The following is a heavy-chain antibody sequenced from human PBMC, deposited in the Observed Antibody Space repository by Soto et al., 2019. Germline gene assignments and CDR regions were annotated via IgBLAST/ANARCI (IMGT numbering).Heavy chain of an antibody. Sequence: PGGSLRLSCAASGFTFSSYSMNWVRQAPGKGLEWVSSISSSSSYIYYADSVKGRFTISRDNAKNSLYLQMNSLRAEDTAVYYCARDLMDWGSYHYIAGYWGQGTLVTVSS. J-gene: IGHJ4*02. V-gene: IGHV3-21*01. D-gene: IGHD3-16*02. CDR2: ISSSSSYI. CDR3: ARDLMDWGSYHYIAGY. CDR1: GFTFSSYS.